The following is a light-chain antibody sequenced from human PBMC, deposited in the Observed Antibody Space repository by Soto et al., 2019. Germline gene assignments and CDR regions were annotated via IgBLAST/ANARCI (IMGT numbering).Light chain of an antibody. CDR3: IQDFISPLT. CDR2: ATS. J-gene: IGKJ1*01. V-gene: IGKV1-6*01. Sequence: AIQMTQSPSSLSASLGDRITITCRASQGIRGDLGWYQQKPGKAPKLLISATSTLQSGVPSRFSGRGSGTNFTLTISSLQPEDFATYYCIQDFISPLTVGQGTMVDIK. CDR1: QGIRGD.